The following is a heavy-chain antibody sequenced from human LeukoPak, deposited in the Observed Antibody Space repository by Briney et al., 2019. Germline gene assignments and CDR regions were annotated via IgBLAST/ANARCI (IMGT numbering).Heavy chain of an antibody. CDR3: VRDVGAVRGEVYFDY. V-gene: IGHV3-21*06. Sequence: PGGSLRLSCAASGFTFDDYGMSWVRLSPEKGLEWVSSITGSGPYILYADSVKRRFTISRDNTKNLLYLEMNSLRAEDTAMYYCVRDVGAVRGEVYFDYWGQGTLVTVSS. CDR2: ITGSGPYI. D-gene: IGHD3-16*01. J-gene: IGHJ4*02. CDR1: GFTFDDYG.